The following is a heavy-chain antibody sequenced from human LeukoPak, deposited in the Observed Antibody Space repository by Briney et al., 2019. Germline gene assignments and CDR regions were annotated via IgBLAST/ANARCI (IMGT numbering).Heavy chain of an antibody. V-gene: IGHV1-2*02. CDR3: ATEAGYSSSRISEYYFDY. CDR2: INPNSGGT. J-gene: IGHJ4*02. CDR1: GYTFTGYY. D-gene: IGHD6-6*01. Sequence: GASVKVSCKASGYTFTGYYMHWVRQAPGQGLEWMGWINPNSGGTNYAQKFQGRVTMTRDTSISTAYMELSSLISDDTAVYYCATEAGYSSSRISEYYFDYWGQGTLVTVSS.